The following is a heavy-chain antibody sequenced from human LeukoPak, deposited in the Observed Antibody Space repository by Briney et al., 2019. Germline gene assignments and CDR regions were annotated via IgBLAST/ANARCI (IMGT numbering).Heavy chain of an antibody. CDR1: GFTFSSYS. V-gene: IGHV3-21*04. CDR2: ISSSSSYI. J-gene: IGHJ6*02. D-gene: IGHD2-15*01. CDR3: VRGGGWPDYGMDV. Sequence: GSLRLSCAASGFTFSSYSMNWVRQAPGKGLEWVSSISSSSSYIYYADSAKGRFTISRDNSKNTLYLQMNSLRAEDTAVYYCVRGGGWPDYGMDVWGQGTTVTVSS.